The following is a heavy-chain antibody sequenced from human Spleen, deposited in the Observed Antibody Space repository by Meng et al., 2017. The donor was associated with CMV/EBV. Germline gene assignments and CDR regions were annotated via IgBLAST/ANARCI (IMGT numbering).Heavy chain of an antibody. V-gene: IGHV3-33*01. CDR1: GFTFSSYG. J-gene: IGHJ4*02. CDR3: ARSQYYDYWSGHYKETGFDY. Sequence: GESLKISCAASGFTFSSYGMHWVRRAPDRGLEWVALIWFDGSNKYYADSVNGRFTISRDNSKYTLYLQMDSLRADDTAVYYCARSQYYDYWSGHYKETGFDYWGQGTQVTVSS. CDR2: IWFDGSNK. D-gene: IGHD3-3*01.